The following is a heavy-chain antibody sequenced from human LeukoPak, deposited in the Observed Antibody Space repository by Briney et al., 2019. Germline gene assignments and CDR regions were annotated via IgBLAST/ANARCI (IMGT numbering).Heavy chain of an antibody. D-gene: IGHD3-22*01. CDR3: ARSITMIVVVINGFDP. CDR1: GGSISSSSYY. Sequence: APETLSLTCTVSGGSISSSSYYWGWIRQPPGKGLEWIGRIYYSGSTYYNPSLKSRVTISVDTSKNQFSLKLSSVTAADTAVYYCARSITMIVVVINGFDPWGQGTLVTVSS. J-gene: IGHJ5*02. CDR2: IYYSGST. V-gene: IGHV4-39*01.